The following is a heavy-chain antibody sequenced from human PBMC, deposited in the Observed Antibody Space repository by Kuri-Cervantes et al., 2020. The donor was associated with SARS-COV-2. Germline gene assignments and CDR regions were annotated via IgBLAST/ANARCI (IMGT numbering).Heavy chain of an antibody. CDR3: ARDRHLAVAGHFDY. D-gene: IGHD6-19*01. CDR2: IKQDGSEK. V-gene: IGHV3-7*05. J-gene: IGHJ4*02. CDR1: GFTFSSYW. Sequence: GGSLRLSCAVSGFTFSSYWMSWVRQAPGKGLEWVANIKQDGSEKYYVDSVKGRFTISRDNAKNSLYLQMNSLRAEDTAVYYCARDRHLAVAGHFDYWGQGTLVTVSS.